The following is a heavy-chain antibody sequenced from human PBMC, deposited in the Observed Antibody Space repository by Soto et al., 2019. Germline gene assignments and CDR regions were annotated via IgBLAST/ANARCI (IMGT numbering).Heavy chain of an antibody. D-gene: IGHD6-6*01. CDR3: ARSVWSGIAARYFDY. CDR1: GYSISSGYY. Sequence: SETLSLTCTVSGYSISSGYYWGWIRQPPGKGLEWIGSIYHSGSTYYNPSLKSRVTISVDTSKNQFSLKLSSVTAADTAVYYCARSVWSGIAARYFDYWGQGTLVTVSS. J-gene: IGHJ4*02. CDR2: IYHSGST. V-gene: IGHV4-38-2*02.